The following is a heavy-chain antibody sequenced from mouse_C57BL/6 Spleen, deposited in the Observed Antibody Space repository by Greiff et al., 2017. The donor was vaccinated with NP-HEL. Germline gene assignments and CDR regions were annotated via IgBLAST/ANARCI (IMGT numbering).Heavy chain of an antibody. J-gene: IGHJ1*03. CDR3: ARDDYNYWYFDV. CDR2: IYPGSGNT. CDR1: GYTFTDYY. Sequence: VKLMESGAELVRPGASVKLSCKASGYTFTDYYINWVKQRPGQGLEWIARIYPGSGNTYYNEKFKGKATLTAEKSSSTAYMQLSSLTSEDSAVYFCARDDYNYWYFDVWGTGTTVTVSS. V-gene: IGHV1-76*01. D-gene: IGHD2-4*01.